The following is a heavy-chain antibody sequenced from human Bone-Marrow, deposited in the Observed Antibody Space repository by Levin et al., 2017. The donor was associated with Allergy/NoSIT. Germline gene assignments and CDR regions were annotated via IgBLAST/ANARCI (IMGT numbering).Heavy chain of an antibody. CDR3: ARDSDPYFFDS. CDR2: INTETGTP. V-gene: IGHV7-4-1*02. CDR1: GYSFTNYA. J-gene: IGHJ4*02. Sequence: ASVKVSCKASGYSFTNYAMNWVRRAPGQGLEWVGWINTETGTPTYAQGFTGRFVFSLDTSISTAYLQINSLKAEDTAVYYCARDSDPYFFDSWGQGTLVTVSS.